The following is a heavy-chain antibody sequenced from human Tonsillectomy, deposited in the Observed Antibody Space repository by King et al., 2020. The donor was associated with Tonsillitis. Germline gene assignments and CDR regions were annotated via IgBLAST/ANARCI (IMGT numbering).Heavy chain of an antibody. V-gene: IGHV3-30*04. D-gene: IGHD2-15*01. CDR2: ISYDGSQK. J-gene: IGHJ4*02. CDR1: GFTFSSYA. CDR3: ATQRGYCSGGKCDGGGDFDY. Sequence: VQLVESGGGVVQPGRSLRLSCAASGFTFSSYAMHWVRLAPGKGLEWVVAISYDGSQKYYADSVKGRFTISRDNSKNTLFLQMNSLRAEDTAVYYCATQRGYCSGGKCDGGGDFDYWGQGTLVTVSS.